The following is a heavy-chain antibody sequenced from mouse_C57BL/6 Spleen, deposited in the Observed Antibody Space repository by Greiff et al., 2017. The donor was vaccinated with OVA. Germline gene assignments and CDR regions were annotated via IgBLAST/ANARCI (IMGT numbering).Heavy chain of an antibody. Sequence: VQLQQSGAELVKPGASVKISCKASGYAFSSYWMNWVKQRPGKGLEWIGQIYPGDGDTNYNGKFKGKATLTADKSSSTAYMQLSSLTSEDAAVYFCARYQLRYYFDCWGQGTTLTVSS. CDR2: IYPGDGDT. V-gene: IGHV1-80*01. CDR1: GYAFSSYW. D-gene: IGHD3-2*02. J-gene: IGHJ2*01. CDR3: ARYQLRYYFDC.